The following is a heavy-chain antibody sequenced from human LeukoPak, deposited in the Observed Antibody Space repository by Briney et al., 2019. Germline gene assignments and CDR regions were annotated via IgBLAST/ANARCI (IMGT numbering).Heavy chain of an antibody. CDR2: INPSGDST. V-gene: IGHV1-46*01. J-gene: IGHJ4*02. CDR1: GSTFTSYY. Sequence: ASVKVSCKASGSTFTSYYLHWVRQPPGQGLEWMGIINPSGDSTTYAQRFQDRITMTRDTSTSTVYMELSSLRSEDTAVYYCVSIGRHLDPFDYWGQGTLVTVSS. CDR3: VSIGRHLDPFDY. D-gene: IGHD2-21*01.